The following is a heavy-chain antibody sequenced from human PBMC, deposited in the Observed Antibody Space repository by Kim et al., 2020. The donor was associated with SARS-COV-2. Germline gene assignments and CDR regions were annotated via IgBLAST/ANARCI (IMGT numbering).Heavy chain of an antibody. D-gene: IGHD6-19*01. J-gene: IGHJ3*02. V-gene: IGHV4-39*01. Sequence: SETLSLTCTVSGGSISSSSYYWGWIRQPPGKGLEWIGSIYYIGSTYYNPSLKSRVTISVATSKNQFSLKLSSVTAADTAVYYCARLAVSGISYAFDIWSRGTMVTDSS. CDR1: GGSISSSSYY. CDR3: ARLAVSGISYAFDI. CDR2: IYYIGST.